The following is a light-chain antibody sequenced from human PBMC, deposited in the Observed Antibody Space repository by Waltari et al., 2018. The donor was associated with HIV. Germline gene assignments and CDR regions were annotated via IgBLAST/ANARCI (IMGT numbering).Light chain of an antibody. CDR3: GTWDSSLSAGV. Sequence: QSVLTQPPSVSAAPGQRVTISCSGSSSNIGYNYVSWYQQLPGTAPHLLLYDNNKRPSGIPARFSGSKSGASATLGITGLQTGDEADYYCGTWDSSLSAGVFGGGTKLTVL. V-gene: IGLV1-51*01. CDR2: DNN. J-gene: IGLJ2*01. CDR1: SSNIGYNY.